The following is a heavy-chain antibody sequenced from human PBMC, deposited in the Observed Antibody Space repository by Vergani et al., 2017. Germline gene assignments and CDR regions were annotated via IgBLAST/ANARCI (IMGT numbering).Heavy chain of an antibody. D-gene: IGHD2/OR15-2a*01. J-gene: IGHJ4*02. CDR1: GGSISSHY. CDR2: IYYSGST. CDR3: ARDTYGLIDY. V-gene: IGHV4-59*11. Sequence: QVQLQESGPGLVKPSETLSLTCTVSGGSISSHYWSWIRQPPGKGLEWIGYIYYSGSTKYNPSLKSRVTISVDTSKNQFSLKLSSVTAADTAVYYCARDTYGLIDYWGQGTLVTVSS.